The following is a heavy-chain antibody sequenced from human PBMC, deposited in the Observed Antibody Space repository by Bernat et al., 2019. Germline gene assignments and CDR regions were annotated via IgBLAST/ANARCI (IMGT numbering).Heavy chain of an antibody. Sequence: QVQLVESGGGVVQPGRSLRLSCAASGFTFSSYAMHWVRQAPGKGLEWVAVISYDGSNKYYADSVKGRFTISRDNSKNTLYLQMNSLRAEDTAEYYCARPREVTPRYYGMDVWGQGTTVTVSS. J-gene: IGHJ6*02. CDR3: ARPREVTPRYYGMDV. CDR2: ISYDGSNK. CDR1: GFTFSSYA. V-gene: IGHV3-30-3*01. D-gene: IGHD4-23*01.